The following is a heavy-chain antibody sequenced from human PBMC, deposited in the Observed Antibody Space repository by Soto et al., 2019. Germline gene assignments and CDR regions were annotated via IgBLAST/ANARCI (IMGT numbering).Heavy chain of an antibody. J-gene: IGHJ6*02. CDR2: FYFTGRT. Sequence: QVRLQESGPGLVKPSETLSLTCPVSGASVSSDSYSWAWIRQPPGKGLEWIGCFYFTGRTKTNPCRQSRVSISVDESKNQMSLKLSSVTAADTAVYYCAKDLRFFGMDVWGQGTTVTVSS. V-gene: IGHV4-61*01. CDR1: GASVSSDSYS. CDR3: AKDLRFFGMDV.